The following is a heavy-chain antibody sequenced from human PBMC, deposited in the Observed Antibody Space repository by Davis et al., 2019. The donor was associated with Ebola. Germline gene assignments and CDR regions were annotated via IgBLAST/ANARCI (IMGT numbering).Heavy chain of an antibody. Sequence: SETLSLTCTVSGGSISDYYWSWIRQPPGKGLEWIGNIYNSWSTNFIPSLESRVTISVDTSNNEFSLKLRSVTAADTAVYYCARHWRGTYYRHRWFDPWGQGTLVTVSS. CDR2: IYNSWST. D-gene: IGHD1-26*01. J-gene: IGHJ5*02. CDR3: ARHWRGTYYRHRWFDP. CDR1: GGSISDYY. V-gene: IGHV4-59*01.